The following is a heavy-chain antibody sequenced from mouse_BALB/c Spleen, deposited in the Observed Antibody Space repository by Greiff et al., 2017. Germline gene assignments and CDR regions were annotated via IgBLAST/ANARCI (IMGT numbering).Heavy chain of an antibody. D-gene: IGHD1-1*01. V-gene: IGHV5-9-4*01. CDR1: GFTFSSYA. CDR3: ASDGGTVVEQAMDY. Sequence: EVMLVESGGGLVKPGGSLKLSCAASGFTFSSYAMSWVRQSPEKRLEWVAEISSGGSYTYYPDTVTGRFTISRDNAKNTLYLEMSSLRSEDTAMYYCASDGGTVVEQAMDYWGQGTSVTVSS. CDR2: ISSGGSYT. J-gene: IGHJ4*01.